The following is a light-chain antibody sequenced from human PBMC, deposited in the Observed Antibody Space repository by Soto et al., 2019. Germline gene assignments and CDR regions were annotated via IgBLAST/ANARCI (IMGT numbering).Light chain of an antibody. CDR3: QQYGDSPLT. Sequence: DIVMTQSPATLSVSPGERATLSCRASQSVSSNYLAWYQQKPGQAPRLLINGASTRATGIPDRFSGGGSGTDFTLTISRLEPEDFAVYYCQQYGDSPLTSGPGTKVDIK. CDR1: QSVSSNY. V-gene: IGKV3-20*01. J-gene: IGKJ3*01. CDR2: GAS.